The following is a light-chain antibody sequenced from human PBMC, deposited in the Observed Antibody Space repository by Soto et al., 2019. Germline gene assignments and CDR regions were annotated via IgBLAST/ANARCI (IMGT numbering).Light chain of an antibody. CDR2: DAS. V-gene: IGKV1-5*01. Sequence: DIQMTQSPSTLSASVGDRVNITCRASQRIVGWLAWYQQKVVKAPKLLIYDASNLESGVPSRFSGSGSGTESTLTISSLQPDDFATYYSQQYNSYPWTFGQGPKVDIK. CDR1: QRIVGW. J-gene: IGKJ1*01. CDR3: QQYNSYPWT.